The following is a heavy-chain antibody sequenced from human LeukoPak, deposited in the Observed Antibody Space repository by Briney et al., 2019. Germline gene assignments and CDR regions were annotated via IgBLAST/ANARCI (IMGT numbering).Heavy chain of an antibody. J-gene: IGHJ5*02. CDR3: ARGQQWFDP. V-gene: IGHV4-39*01. CDR1: GGSISSSSYY. D-gene: IGHD6-13*01. Sequence: PSETLSLTCTVSGGSISSSSYYWGWIRQPPGKGLEWIGSIYYSGSTYYNPYIKSRVTISVDTSKNQFSLKLSSVTAADTAVYYCARGQQWFDPWGQGTLVTVSS. CDR2: IYYSGST.